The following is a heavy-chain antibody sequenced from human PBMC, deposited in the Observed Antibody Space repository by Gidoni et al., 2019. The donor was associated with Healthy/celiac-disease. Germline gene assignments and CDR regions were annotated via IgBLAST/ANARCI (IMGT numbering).Heavy chain of an antibody. J-gene: IGHJ3*02. D-gene: IGHD4-17*01. Sequence: QVQLVQSGAEVKKPGSSVKVSCKASGGTFSSYAISWVRQAPGQGREWMGGVIPICGTANYAQKFQGRVTITADESTSTAYMELSSLRSEDTAVYYCAHCTVTRIGAFDIWGQGTMVTVSS. V-gene: IGHV1-69*01. CDR1: GGTFSSYA. CDR2: VIPICGTA. CDR3: AHCTVTRIGAFDI.